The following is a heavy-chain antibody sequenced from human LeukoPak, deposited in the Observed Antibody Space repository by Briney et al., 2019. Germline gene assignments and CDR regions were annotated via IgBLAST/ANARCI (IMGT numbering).Heavy chain of an antibody. CDR1: GGSFSGYY. Sequence: SSETLSLTCAVYGGSFSGYYWSWIRQPPGKGLEWIGYIYYSGSTNYNPSLKSRVTISVDTSKNQFSLKLSSVTAADTAVYYCARSPTNYDILTGYYAYNWFDPWGQGTLVTVSS. CDR3: ARSPTNYDILTGYYAYNWFDP. CDR2: IYYSGST. J-gene: IGHJ5*02. D-gene: IGHD3-9*01. V-gene: IGHV4-59*01.